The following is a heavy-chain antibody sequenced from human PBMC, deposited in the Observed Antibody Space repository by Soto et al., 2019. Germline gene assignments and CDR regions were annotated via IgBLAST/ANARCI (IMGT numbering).Heavy chain of an antibody. CDR3: AKGSASASPYYFDF. J-gene: IGHJ4*02. V-gene: IGHV3-23*01. D-gene: IGHD3-16*01. CDR2: ISSGGGST. Sequence: PGGSLRLSCAGSDFTFRKYAMAWVRLAPGTGLEWVSAISSGGGSTFHADSVKGRFTISRDNSKNTLYLQMNSLRADDTAVYYCAKGSASASPYYFDFWGQGTLVTVSS. CDR1: DFTFRKYA.